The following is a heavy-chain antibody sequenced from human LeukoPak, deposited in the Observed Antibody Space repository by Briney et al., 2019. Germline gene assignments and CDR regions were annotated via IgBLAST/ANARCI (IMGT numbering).Heavy chain of an antibody. CDR2: MNPNSGNT. Sequence: GASVKVSCKASENPFTIYKFNWVGQPTGQGLEWMGWMNPNSGNTGYAQKFQGRVTMTRNTSISTAYMELSSLRSEDTAVYYCARRTIAAAGSDFDYWGQGTLVTVSS. D-gene: IGHD6-13*01. V-gene: IGHV1-8*01. J-gene: IGHJ4*02. CDR1: ENPFTIYK. CDR3: ARRTIAAAGSDFDY.